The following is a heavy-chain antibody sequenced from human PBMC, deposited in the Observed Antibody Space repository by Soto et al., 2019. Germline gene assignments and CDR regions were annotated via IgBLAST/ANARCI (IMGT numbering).Heavy chain of an antibody. CDR1: GFTFNGYG. CDR3: ARDAYYDTSGPAGY. D-gene: IGHD3-22*01. V-gene: IGHV3-30*03. Sequence: GGSLRLSCAASGFTFNGYGLHWVRQAPGKGLEWVAVISYDGSNNYYADSVKGRFTISRDNSKNTLYLQLNSVGAEDTAVYYGARDAYYDTSGPAGYWGQGTLVTVSS. J-gene: IGHJ4*02. CDR2: ISYDGSNN.